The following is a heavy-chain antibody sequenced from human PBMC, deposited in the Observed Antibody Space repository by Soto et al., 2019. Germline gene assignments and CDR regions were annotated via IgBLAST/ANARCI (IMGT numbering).Heavy chain of an antibody. Sequence: PGGSLRLSCAASGFTFSSYSMNWVRQAPGKGLEWVSSISSSSSYIYYADSVKGRFTISRDNAKNSLYLQMNSLRAEDTAVYYCARDRGSGWYRFDYWGQGTLVTVSS. CDR1: GFTFSSYS. D-gene: IGHD6-19*01. CDR3: ARDRGSGWYRFDY. CDR2: ISSSSSYI. J-gene: IGHJ4*02. V-gene: IGHV3-21*01.